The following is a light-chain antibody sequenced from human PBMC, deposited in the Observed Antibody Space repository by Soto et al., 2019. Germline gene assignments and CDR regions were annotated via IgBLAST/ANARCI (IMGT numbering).Light chain of an antibody. CDR3: QQYNTYSRT. Sequence: DIQMTQSPSSLSASVGDRVTITCRASQSISSYLNWYQQKSGEAPKLLIYAASSLQSGVPSRFSGSGSEPEFTLTISSLQPDDFATYYCQQYNTYSRTLGQGTKVDTK. CDR2: AAS. V-gene: IGKV1-39*01. J-gene: IGKJ1*01. CDR1: QSISSY.